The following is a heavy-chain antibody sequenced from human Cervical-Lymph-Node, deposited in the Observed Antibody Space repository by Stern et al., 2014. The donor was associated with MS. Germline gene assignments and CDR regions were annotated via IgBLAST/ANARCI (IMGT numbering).Heavy chain of an antibody. V-gene: IGHV5-51*01. D-gene: IGHD5-24*01. CDR3: ARPGRDAYNSDG. CDR1: GYTFSSYW. Sequence: VQMVQSGAEVKKPGESLKISCKASGYTFSSYWIRWVRQIPEKGLEWMGVIHPGDSDTRYSPSFQGQVTISADKSTTTAHLQWSSRKDSDTAIYYCARPGRDAYNSDGWGQGTLVIVSS. J-gene: IGHJ4*02. CDR2: IHPGDSDT.